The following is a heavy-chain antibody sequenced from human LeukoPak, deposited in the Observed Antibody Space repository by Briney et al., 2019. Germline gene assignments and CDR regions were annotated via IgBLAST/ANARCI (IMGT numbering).Heavy chain of an antibody. J-gene: IGHJ4*02. CDR1: GFTLRSYE. CDR2: ITTSGSTV. Sequence: PGGAPGLSCAASGFTLRSYEKNWVRQAPGEGLGWVSYITTSGSTVYYGDSVKGRFTISRDNAKNSLDLQMNSLRDEDTAVYYCARMSHTGAFDYWGQGTLVTVSS. V-gene: IGHV3-48*03. CDR3: ARMSHTGAFDY. D-gene: IGHD3-10*01.